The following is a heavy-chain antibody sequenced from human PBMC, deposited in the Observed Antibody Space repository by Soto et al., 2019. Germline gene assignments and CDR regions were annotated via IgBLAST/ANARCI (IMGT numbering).Heavy chain of an antibody. CDR1: GFTFSNYG. J-gene: IGHJ4*02. CDR2: VSYDGNSK. D-gene: IGHD2-21*02. V-gene: IGHV3-30*18. Sequence: PGGSLRLSCAASGFTFSNYGMHWVRQAPGKGLEWVALVSYDGNSKYYADSVKGRFTISRDNSKNTLDLQMSSLRAEDTAVYYCAKTPPRTAATAYYFDSWGQGSRVTVSS. CDR3: AKTPPRTAATAYYFDS.